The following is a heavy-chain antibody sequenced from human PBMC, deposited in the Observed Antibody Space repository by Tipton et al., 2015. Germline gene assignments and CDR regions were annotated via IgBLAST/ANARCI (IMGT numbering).Heavy chain of an antibody. CDR3: ARRRSSSWYYYYYGMDV. J-gene: IGHJ6*02. D-gene: IGHD6-13*01. CDR2: VYSSGTP. V-gene: IGHV4-59*08. CDR1: GVSISIHY. Sequence: TLSLTCTVSGVSISIHYWSWIRQPPGKGLEWIGYVYSSGTPTYNPSLRSRVTMSLDTSKNQFSLNLSSVTAADTAVYYCARRRSSSWYYYYYGMDVWGQGTTVTVSS.